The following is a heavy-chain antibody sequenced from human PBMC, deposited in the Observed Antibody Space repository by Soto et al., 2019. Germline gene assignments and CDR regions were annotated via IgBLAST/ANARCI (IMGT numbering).Heavy chain of an antibody. CDR1: GGSISSGGYS. Sequence: SETLSLTCAVSGGSISSGGYSWSWIRQPPGKGLEWIGYIYHSGSTYYNPSLKSRVTISVDRSKNQFSLKLSSVTAADTAVYYCARGGFSFKYAPKYGSGSSWDLVPNYYYYGMDVWGQGTTVTVS. CDR2: IYHSGST. J-gene: IGHJ6*02. CDR3: ARGGFSFKYAPKYGSGSSWDLVPNYYYYGMDV. V-gene: IGHV4-30-2*01. D-gene: IGHD3-10*01.